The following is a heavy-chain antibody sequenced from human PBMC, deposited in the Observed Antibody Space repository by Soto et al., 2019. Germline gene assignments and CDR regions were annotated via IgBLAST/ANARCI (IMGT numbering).Heavy chain of an antibody. CDR1: GGSFSGYY. Sequence: QVQLQQWGAGLLKPSETLSLTCAVYGGSFSGYYWTWIRQPPGTGLEWIGEINHSGSTNYNPTLKSRVTISVDMSKNPFSLKLTSVTAAGSGVYYCARDKITGLFDYWGQGTRVTVSS. CDR3: ARDKITGLFDY. CDR2: INHSGST. V-gene: IGHV4-34*01. D-gene: IGHD2-8*02. J-gene: IGHJ4*02.